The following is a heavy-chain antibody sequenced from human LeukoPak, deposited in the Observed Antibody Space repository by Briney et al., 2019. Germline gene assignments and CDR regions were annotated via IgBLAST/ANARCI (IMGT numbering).Heavy chain of an antibody. J-gene: IGHJ4*02. CDR2: IYPGDSDT. D-gene: IGHD3-9*01. CDR1: GYSFTSYW. V-gene: IGHV5-51*01. CDR3: ARQGDILTGYYIGPSFDY. Sequence: GESLKISCKGSGYSFTSYWIGWVRQMPGKGLEWMGIIYPGDSDTRYSPSFQGQVTISADKSISTAYLQWSSLKASDTAMYYCARQGDILTGYYIGPSFDYWGQGTLVTVSS.